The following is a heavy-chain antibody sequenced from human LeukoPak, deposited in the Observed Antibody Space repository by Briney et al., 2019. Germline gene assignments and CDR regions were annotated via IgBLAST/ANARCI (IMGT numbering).Heavy chain of an antibody. Sequence: SETLSLTCTVSGGSISSRSYYWGWFRQPPGKGLEWIGSIYYSGSTYYNPSLKSRVTISVDTSKNQFSLKLSSVTAADTAVYYCARDTSESAFDIWGQGTMVTVSS. CDR3: ARDTSESAFDI. J-gene: IGHJ3*02. D-gene: IGHD1-14*01. CDR2: IYYSGST. CDR1: GGSISSRSYY. V-gene: IGHV4-39*07.